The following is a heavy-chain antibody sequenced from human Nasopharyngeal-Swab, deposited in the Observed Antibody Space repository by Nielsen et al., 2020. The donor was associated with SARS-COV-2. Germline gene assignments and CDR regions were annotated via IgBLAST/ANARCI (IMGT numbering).Heavy chain of an antibody. D-gene: IGHD6-13*01. Sequence: GGSLRLSCAASGFSVSGNTYMSWVRQAPGKGLEWVSTIRADGNTYYADSVRGRFTSSRDNSKNTVSLQMNSLRAEDTAVYYCASRGASADPSTRDLPFSRRTFDLWGRGTLVTVSS. CDR1: GFSVSGNTY. CDR2: IRADGNT. V-gene: IGHV3-53*01. CDR3: ASRGASADPSTRDLPFSRRTFDL. J-gene: IGHJ2*01.